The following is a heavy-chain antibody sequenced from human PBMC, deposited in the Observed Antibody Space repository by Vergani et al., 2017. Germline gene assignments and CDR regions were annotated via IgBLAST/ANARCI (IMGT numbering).Heavy chain of an antibody. CDR3: AKTPDFSASALFDD. V-gene: IGHV3-30*02. CDR1: GFTFSSYG. CDR2: IRYDGSNK. J-gene: IGHJ4*02. D-gene: IGHD3-10*01. Sequence: QVQLVESGGGVVQPGGSLRLSCAASGFTFSSYGMHWVRQAPGKGLEWVAFIRYDGSNKYYADSVKGRFTISRDNSKNTLYLQMNSLRAEYTAVYYCAKTPDFSASALFDDWGQGTQVTVSS.